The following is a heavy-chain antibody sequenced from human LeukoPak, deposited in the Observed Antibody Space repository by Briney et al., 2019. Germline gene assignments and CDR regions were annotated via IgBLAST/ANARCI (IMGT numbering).Heavy chain of an antibody. V-gene: IGHV4-30-4*01. D-gene: IGHD2-15*01. CDR1: GDSISSGVYH. Sequence: PSETLSLTCTVSGDSISSGVYHWSWIRQPPGKGLEWIGYIYYSGSTYYNPSLKSRVTISVDTSKNQFFLKLTSVTAADTAVYYCAREYCGGGRCYSPDYWGQGTLVTVS. J-gene: IGHJ4*02. CDR3: AREYCGGGRCYSPDY. CDR2: IYYSGST.